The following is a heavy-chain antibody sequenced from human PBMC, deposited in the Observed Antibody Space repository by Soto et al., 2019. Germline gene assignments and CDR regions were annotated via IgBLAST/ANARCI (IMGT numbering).Heavy chain of an antibody. Sequence: QVQLQESGPGLVKPSQTLSLTCTVSGGSISSGGYYWSWIRQHPGKGLEWIGYIYYSGSTYYNPSLKSRVTISVDTSKNQFSLKLSSVTAADTAVYYCARADIVVVPAAILDDYYGMDVWGLGTTVTVSS. CDR2: IYYSGST. V-gene: IGHV4-31*03. J-gene: IGHJ6*02. CDR1: GGSISSGGYY. CDR3: ARADIVVVPAAILDDYYGMDV. D-gene: IGHD2-2*01.